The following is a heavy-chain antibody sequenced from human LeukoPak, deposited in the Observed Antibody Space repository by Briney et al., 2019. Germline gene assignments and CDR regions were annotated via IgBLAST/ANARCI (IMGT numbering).Heavy chain of an antibody. D-gene: IGHD3-3*01. Sequence: ASVKVSCRASGYTFTSYAMNWVRQAPGQGLEWMGWINTNTGNPTYAQGFTGRFVFSLDTSVSTAYLQISSLKAEDTAVYYCARSPYDFWSGYYDDYWGQGTLVTVSS. CDR1: GYTFTSYA. CDR3: ARSPYDFWSGYYDDY. V-gene: IGHV7-4-1*02. CDR2: INTNTGNP. J-gene: IGHJ4*02.